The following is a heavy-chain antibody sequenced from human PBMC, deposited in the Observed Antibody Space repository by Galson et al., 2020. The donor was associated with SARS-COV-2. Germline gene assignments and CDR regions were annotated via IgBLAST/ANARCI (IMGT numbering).Heavy chain of an antibody. V-gene: IGHV3-48*02. J-gene: IGHJ6*02. CDR1: GFTFSAYA. Sequence: QAGGSLRLSCAPSGFTFSAYAMHWVRQAPGKGLEWVSNISSGSSAIYYADSVKGRFTISRDNAKNSLYLQMNSLRDEDTAVYYCARDRDYGILPGYGDNYYNGMDVWGQGTTVTVSS. CDR2: ISSGSSAI. CDR3: ARDRDYGILPGYGDNYYNGMDV. D-gene: IGHD3-9*01.